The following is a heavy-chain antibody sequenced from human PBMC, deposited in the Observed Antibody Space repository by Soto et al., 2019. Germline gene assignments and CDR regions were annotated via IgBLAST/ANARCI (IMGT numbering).Heavy chain of an antibody. CDR3: AHIGSDYSRNWFDP. Sequence: QITLKESGPPLVKPTQTLTLTCTFSGISLSTSGVAVGWIRQPPGKALEWLALIYWDDDKRYSPSLKSRLTITKDTSKTQVVLTMTIMDPVDTATYYCAHIGSDYSRNWFDPWGQGTLVTVSS. CDR2: IYWDDDK. D-gene: IGHD4-17*01. CDR1: GISLSTSGVA. J-gene: IGHJ5*02. V-gene: IGHV2-5*02.